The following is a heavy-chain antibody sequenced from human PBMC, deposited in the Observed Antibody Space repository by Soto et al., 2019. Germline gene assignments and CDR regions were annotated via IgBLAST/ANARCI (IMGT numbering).Heavy chain of an antibody. CDR3: ARDLTTVGTLDY. CDR1: GYGFTSNG. D-gene: IGHD4-17*01. CDR2: ISAYNGNT. J-gene: IGHJ4*02. Sequence: SAKATWKARGYGFTSNGLSWVRHSPGQGLEWMGWISAYNGNTNYAQKLQGRVTMTTDTSTSTAYMELRSLRSDDTAVYYCARDLTTVGTLDYWGQGTLVTVSS. V-gene: IGHV1-18*01.